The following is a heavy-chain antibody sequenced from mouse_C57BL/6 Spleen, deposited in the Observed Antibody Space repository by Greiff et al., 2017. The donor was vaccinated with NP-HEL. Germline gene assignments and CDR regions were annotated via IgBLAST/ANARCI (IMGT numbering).Heavy chain of an antibody. CDR2: ISSGGSYT. CDR1: GFTFSSYG. CDR3: ARQAYDYEKWWYFDV. D-gene: IGHD2-4*01. V-gene: IGHV5-6*01. Sequence: EVKLMESGGDLVKPGGSLKLSCAASGFTFSSYGMSWVRQTPDKRLEWVATISSGGSYTYYPDSVKGRFTLSRDKATNTVYLQMSSLKSEDTAMYYCARQAYDYEKWWYFDVWGTGTTVTVSS. J-gene: IGHJ1*03.